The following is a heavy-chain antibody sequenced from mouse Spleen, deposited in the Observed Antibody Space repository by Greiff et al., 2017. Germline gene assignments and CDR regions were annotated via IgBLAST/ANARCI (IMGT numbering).Heavy chain of an antibody. J-gene: IGHJ3*01. CDR1: GFTFSDYG. CDR2: ISSGSSTI. V-gene: IGHV5-17*01. CDR3: ARPSTMITTAWFAY. Sequence: EVQLVESGGGLVKPGGSLKLSCAASGFTFSDYGMHWVRQAPEKGLEWVAYISSGSSTIYYADTVKGRFTISRDNAKNTLFLQMTSLRSEDTAMYYCARPSTMITTAWFAYWGQGTLVTVSA. D-gene: IGHD2-4*01.